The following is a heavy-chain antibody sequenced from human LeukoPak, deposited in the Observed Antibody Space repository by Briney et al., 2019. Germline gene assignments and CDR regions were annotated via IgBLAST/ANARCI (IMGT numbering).Heavy chain of an antibody. Sequence: SETLSLTCTVYGGSFTDYFWTWIRQSPGKGLEWIGEINDYTGDTNYNPSLNSRVSISLEKSKNQFSLELRSVTAADTAVYYCARQNSSWYFDYWGQGTLVTVSS. V-gene: IGHV4-34*01. D-gene: IGHD6-13*01. CDR1: GGSFTDYF. CDR3: ARQNSSWYFDY. J-gene: IGHJ4*02. CDR2: INDYTGDT.